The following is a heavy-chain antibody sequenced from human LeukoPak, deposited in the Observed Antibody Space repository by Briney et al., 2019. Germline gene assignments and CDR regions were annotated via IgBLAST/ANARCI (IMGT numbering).Heavy chain of an antibody. J-gene: IGHJ4*02. CDR1: GFTFSSYG. V-gene: IGHV3-23*01. CDR3: AKSPPHYCDILTAYYLDS. Sequence: PGGSLRLSCAASGFTFSSYGMSWVRQAPGKGLEWVSAISRFGASTYYADSVKGRFTISRDNSKNTLYLQMGSLRAEDTAVHYCAKSPPHYCDILTAYYLDSWGQGTLVTVSS. D-gene: IGHD3-9*01. CDR2: ISRFGAST.